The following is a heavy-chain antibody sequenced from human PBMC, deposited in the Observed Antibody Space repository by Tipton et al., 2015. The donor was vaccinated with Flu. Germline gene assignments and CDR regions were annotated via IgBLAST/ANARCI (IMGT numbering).Heavy chain of an antibody. J-gene: IGHJ4*02. D-gene: IGHD6-6*01. Sequence: TLSLTCTVSGGSISSGTYHWGWIRQPPGKGLEWIGTIYYSGSTYYNPSLKSRVTISVDTSKNQFSLKVSSVTAADTATYYCARDPWAVPYYFDYWGQGTLITVSS. CDR2: IYYSGST. V-gene: IGHV4-39*07. CDR1: GGSISSGTYH. CDR3: ARDPWAVPYYFDY.